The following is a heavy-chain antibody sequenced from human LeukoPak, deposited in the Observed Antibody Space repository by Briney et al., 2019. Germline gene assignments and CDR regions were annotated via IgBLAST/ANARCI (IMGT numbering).Heavy chain of an antibody. CDR1: GGSFSGYY. D-gene: IGHD6-19*01. Sequence: SETLSLTCAVYGGSFSGYYWSWIRQPPGKGLEWIGEINHSGSTKYNPSLQSRVSISVDTSKNQFSLKLSSVTAADTAVYYCARGPSQWLVGQDRARRPYWGQGTLVTVSS. CDR2: INHSGST. J-gene: IGHJ4*02. CDR3: ARGPSQWLVGQDRARRPY. V-gene: IGHV4-34*01.